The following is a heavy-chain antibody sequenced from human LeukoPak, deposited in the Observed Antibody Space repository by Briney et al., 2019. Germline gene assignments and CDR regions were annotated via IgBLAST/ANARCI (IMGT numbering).Heavy chain of an antibody. CDR2: IRSKAYGGTA. D-gene: IGHD2-15*01. J-gene: IGHJ6*03. CDR1: GFTFGEYA. Sequence: GGSLRLSCTGSGFTFGEYAMNWVRQAPGKGLQWISFIRSKAYGGTAEYAASVKGRFTISRDDSKGIVYLEMNSLKTEDTAIYHCTRDGGFLYYMDVWGKGTTVTVSS. CDR3: TRDGGFLYYMDV. V-gene: IGHV3-49*04.